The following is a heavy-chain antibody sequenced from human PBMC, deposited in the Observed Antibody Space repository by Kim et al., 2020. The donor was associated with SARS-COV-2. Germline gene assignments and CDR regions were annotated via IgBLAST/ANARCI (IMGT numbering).Heavy chain of an antibody. V-gene: IGHV3-7*03. Sequence: EKYYVDSVTGRFTISRANVKNSLYLQRNSLRAEDTAVYYCARGGSRYFSYWGQGTLVTVSS. CDR2: EK. D-gene: IGHD6-13*01. J-gene: IGHJ4*02. CDR3: ARGGSRYFSY.